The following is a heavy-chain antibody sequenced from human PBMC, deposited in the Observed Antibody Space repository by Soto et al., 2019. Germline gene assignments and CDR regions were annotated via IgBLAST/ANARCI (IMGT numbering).Heavy chain of an antibody. CDR3: ARRIAAAGGYYYYAFDV. CDR1: GYNFDTYW. J-gene: IGHJ6*02. D-gene: IGHD6-25*01. V-gene: IGHV5-10-1*01. CDR2: IDPADSKT. Sequence: GESLKISCKGSGYNFDTYWVNWVRQLPGKGLEWMGRIDPADSKTKYSPSLEGHITISVDKSIQTTYLHWSGLKASDTAMYYCARRIAAAGGYYYYAFDVWGQGTAVTVSS.